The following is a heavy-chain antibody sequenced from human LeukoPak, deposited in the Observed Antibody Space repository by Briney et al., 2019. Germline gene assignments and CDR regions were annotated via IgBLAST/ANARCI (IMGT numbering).Heavy chain of an antibody. V-gene: IGHV1-69*02. Sequence: SVKVSCKASGGTFSSYTISWVRQAPGQGLEWMGRIIPILGIANYAQKFQGRVTITADKSTSTAYMELSSLRSEDTAVYYCAAEPGSHTRWFVPWGQGTLVTVSS. CDR2: IIPILGIA. CDR3: AAEPGSHTRWFVP. D-gene: IGHD1-14*01. J-gene: IGHJ5*02. CDR1: GGTFSSYT.